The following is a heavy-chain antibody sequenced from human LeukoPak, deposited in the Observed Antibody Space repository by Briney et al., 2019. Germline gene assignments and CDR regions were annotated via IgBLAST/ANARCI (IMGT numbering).Heavy chain of an antibody. CDR1: GGSISSGCYY. J-gene: IGHJ5*02. Sequence: SETLSLTCTVSGGSISSGCYYWSWIRQPAGKGLEWIGRIYTSGSTNYNPSLKSRVTISVDTSKNQFSLKLSSVTAADTAVYYCAREYYDFWGGFDPWGQGTLVTVSS. D-gene: IGHD3-3*01. CDR2: IYTSGST. CDR3: AREYYDFWGGFDP. V-gene: IGHV4-61*02.